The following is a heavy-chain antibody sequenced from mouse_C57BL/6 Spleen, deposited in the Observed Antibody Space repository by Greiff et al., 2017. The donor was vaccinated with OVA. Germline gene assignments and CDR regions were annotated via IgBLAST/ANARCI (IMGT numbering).Heavy chain of an antibody. J-gene: IGHJ2*01. Sequence: EVKLMESGEGLVKPGGSLKLSCAASGFTFSSYAMSWVRQTPEKRLEWVAYISSGGDYIYYADTVKGRFTISRDNARNTLYLQMSSLKSEDTAMYYCTRDGITTGYFDYWGQGTTLTVSS. D-gene: IGHD1-1*01. CDR2: ISSGGDYI. CDR3: TRDGITTGYFDY. V-gene: IGHV5-9-1*02. CDR1: GFTFSSYA.